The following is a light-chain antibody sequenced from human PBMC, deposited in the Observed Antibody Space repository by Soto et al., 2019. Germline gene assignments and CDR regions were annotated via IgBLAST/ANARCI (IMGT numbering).Light chain of an antibody. V-gene: IGLV2-14*01. Sequence: QSVLTQPDSVSGSPGPSITISCTGTSSDVGGYKYVSWYQQHPGKAPKLMVYEVRNRPSGVSNRFSGSKSGNTASLTISGLQAEDEADYYCSSYTSISTVVFGGGTKLTVL. CDR2: EVR. J-gene: IGLJ2*01. CDR3: SSYTSISTVV. CDR1: SSDVGGYKY.